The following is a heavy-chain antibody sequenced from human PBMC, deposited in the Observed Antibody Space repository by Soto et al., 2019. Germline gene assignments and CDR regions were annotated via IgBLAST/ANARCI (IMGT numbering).Heavy chain of an antibody. CDR1: GYSFTSYC. CDR3: ARRGRYFDWFPDY. J-gene: IGHJ4*02. CDR2: IDPSDSYT. Sequence: GESLKISCKGSGYSFTSYCISWVLQMPGKGLEWMGRIDPSDSYTNYSPSFQGHVTISADKSISTAYLQWSSLKASDTAMYYCARRGRYFDWFPDYWGQGTLVTVSS. V-gene: IGHV5-10-1*01. D-gene: IGHD3-9*01.